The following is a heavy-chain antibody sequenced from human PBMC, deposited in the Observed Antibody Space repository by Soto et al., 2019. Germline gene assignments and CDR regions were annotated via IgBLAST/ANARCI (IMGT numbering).Heavy chain of an antibody. CDR3: ARAGVGAFPGDAFDI. D-gene: IGHD1-26*01. CDR2: INPNSGGT. V-gene: IGHV1-2*04. Sequence: QVQLVQSGAEVKKPGASVKVSCKASGYTFTGYYMHWVRQAPGQGLEWMGWINPNSGGTNYAQKFQGWVTMTRDTSISTAYMELSRLRSADTAVYYCARAGVGAFPGDAFDIWGQGTMVTVSS. CDR1: GYTFTGYY. J-gene: IGHJ3*02.